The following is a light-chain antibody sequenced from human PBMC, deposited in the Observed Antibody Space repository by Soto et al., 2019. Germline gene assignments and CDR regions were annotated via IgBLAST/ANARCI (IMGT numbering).Light chain of an antibody. V-gene: IGKV3-15*01. Sequence: EIVMTQSPATLSVSPGERATLSCRASQSVSSNLAWYQQKPGQAPRLLLYGTSTMATGIPPRFSGSRSGTEFTLTISSLQSEDCAVYYCQHYNNWPRTFGQGTKVEIK. J-gene: IGKJ1*01. CDR2: GTS. CDR1: QSVSSN. CDR3: QHYNNWPRT.